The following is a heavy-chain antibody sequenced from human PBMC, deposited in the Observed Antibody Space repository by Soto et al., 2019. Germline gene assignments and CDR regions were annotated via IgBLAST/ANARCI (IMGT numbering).Heavy chain of an antibody. J-gene: IGHJ4*02. CDR2: SNRGGGT. CDR1: GGFFRSADW. D-gene: IGHD2-15*01. V-gene: IGHV4-4*02. Sequence: QMQLQESGPGLVEPSGTLSLTCTISGGFFRSADWWSWVRQSPEKGLEWIGVSNRGGGTIYNPSLNSRLTLSAAKSEHQFSLHMTSVTAADTAVYYCAKAGLYTPGFDSWGQGTLVTVSS. CDR3: AKAGLYTPGFDS.